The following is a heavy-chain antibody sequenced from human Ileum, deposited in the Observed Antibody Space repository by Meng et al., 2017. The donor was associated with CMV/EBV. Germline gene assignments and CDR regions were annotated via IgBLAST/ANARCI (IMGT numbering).Heavy chain of an antibody. J-gene: IGHJ3*02. D-gene: IGHD3-16*01. CDR2: ISGSSSNI. CDR1: GFTFNNYN. CDR3: ARDWGGGTKLNAFDT. Sequence: GGSLRLSCAASGFTFNNYNMNWVRQAPGKGLEWVSSISGSSSNIYYADSVKGRFTITRDNAKKSLYLQMNSLRAEDTAVYYCARDWGGGTKLNAFDTWGQGTMVTVSS. V-gene: IGHV3-21*01.